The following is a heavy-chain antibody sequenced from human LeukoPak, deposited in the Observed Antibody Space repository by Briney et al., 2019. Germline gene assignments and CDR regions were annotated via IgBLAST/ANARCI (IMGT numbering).Heavy chain of an antibody. D-gene: IGHD6-13*01. CDR2: IYDSGST. CDR1: GGSLSSHH. J-gene: IGHJ4*02. Sequence: PSETLSLTCTVSGGSLSSHHWSWIRQPPGKGLEWIGYIYDSGSTNYSPSLKSRVTISVDTSKNQFSLRLTSVTAADTAVYYCARLSSRSYFVYWGQGTLVTVSS. V-gene: IGHV4-59*11. CDR3: ARLSSRSYFVY.